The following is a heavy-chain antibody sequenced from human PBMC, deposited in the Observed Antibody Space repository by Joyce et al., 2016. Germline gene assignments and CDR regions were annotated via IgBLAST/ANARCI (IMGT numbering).Heavy chain of an antibody. CDR2: ISPMFGST. CDR1: GGTYSTYA. Sequence: QVQVVQSGAEVKKPGSPVKVSCTASGGTYSTYAISWVRQAPGQGLEWMGGISPMFGSTNYAQKLQGRVRITADKSTSTAYMELSSLRSEDTAMYFCARFDGGGNSDLNFWGQGTLVTVSS. CDR3: ARFDGGGNSDLNF. D-gene: IGHD4-23*01. J-gene: IGHJ4*02. V-gene: IGHV1-69*06.